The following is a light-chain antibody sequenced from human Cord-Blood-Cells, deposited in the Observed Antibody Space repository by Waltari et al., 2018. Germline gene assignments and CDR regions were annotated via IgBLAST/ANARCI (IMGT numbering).Light chain of an antibody. Sequence: QSALTQPASVSGSPGQSTTISCTGTSSDVGGSHSVSWYQQHPGKAPKRRIYDASTRPSGVSNRFSGAKSGNTASLTISGLQAEDEADYYCSSYTSSSTWVFGGGTKLTVL. V-gene: IGLV2-14*01. CDR2: DAS. CDR1: SSDVGGSHS. CDR3: SSYTSSSTWV. J-gene: IGLJ3*02.